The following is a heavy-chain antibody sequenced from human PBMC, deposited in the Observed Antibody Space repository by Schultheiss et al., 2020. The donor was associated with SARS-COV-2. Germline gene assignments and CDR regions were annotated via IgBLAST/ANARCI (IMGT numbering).Heavy chain of an antibody. CDR2: IYYSGST. V-gene: IGHV4-61*01. D-gene: IGHD3-3*01. CDR3: ARDYDFWSTYSKYYYGLDV. J-gene: IGHJ6*02. CDR1: GGSVSSGSYY. Sequence: ETLSLTCAVSGGSVSSGSYYWSWIRQPPGKGLEWIGYIYYSGSTNYNPSLKSRVTISLDTSKNQFSLKLSSVTAADTAVYYCARDYDFWSTYSKYYYGLDVWGQGTTVTVSS.